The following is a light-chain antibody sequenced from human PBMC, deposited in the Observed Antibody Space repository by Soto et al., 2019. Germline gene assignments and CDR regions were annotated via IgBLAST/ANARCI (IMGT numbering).Light chain of an antibody. J-gene: IGKJ1*01. CDR3: RQYGTPWWT. CDR2: GAS. Sequence: EIVLTQSPGTLSLSPGERVTLSCGASQSIHANYLAWYQQKPGQAPRLLIYGASNRATGIPDRFSGSGSGTDFTLTVSRLEPEGFAVYFCRQYGTPWWTFGQEARVEIK. V-gene: IGKV3-20*01. CDR1: QSIHANY.